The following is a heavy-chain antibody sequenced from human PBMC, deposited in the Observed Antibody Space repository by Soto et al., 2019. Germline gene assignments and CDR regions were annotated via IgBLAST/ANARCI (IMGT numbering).Heavy chain of an antibody. D-gene: IGHD3-10*01. Sequence: QLQLQESGSGLVKPSQTLSLTCAVSGGSISSGGYSWSWIRQPPGKGLEWIGYIYHSGSTYYNPSFTSLLTISLDCANNHFTVSLGYMKATGAAVYDCTSSRGAPVHLYRRGRGSLVTVSS. J-gene: IGHJ4*02. CDR3: TSSRGAPVHLYR. CDR2: IYHSGST. V-gene: IGHV4-30-2*01. CDR1: GGSISSGGYS.